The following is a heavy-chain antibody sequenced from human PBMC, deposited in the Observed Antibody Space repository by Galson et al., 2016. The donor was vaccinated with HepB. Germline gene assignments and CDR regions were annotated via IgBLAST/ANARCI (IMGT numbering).Heavy chain of an antibody. CDR1: GFRFTYYA. V-gene: IGHV3-30*18. CDR2: ISYDGNIE. Sequence: SMRLACAASGFRFTYYALHWVRQAPGNGLEWVAVISYDGNIEYYADSVKGRFTIFRDKPKTTVYLEMNSLRVEDTAVYYCAKDSILGATAGFYGIDVWGQGTTVTVSS. CDR3: AKDSILGATAGFYGIDV. J-gene: IGHJ6*02. D-gene: IGHD1-26*01.